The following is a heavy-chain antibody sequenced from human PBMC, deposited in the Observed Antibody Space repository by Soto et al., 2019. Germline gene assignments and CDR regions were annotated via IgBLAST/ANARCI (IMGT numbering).Heavy chain of an antibody. Sequence: EVQLLESGGGLVQPGGSLRLSCAASGFTFSSYAMNWVRQAPGKGLEWVSVISGSDGSTYYADSVKGRFTISRDNSKSTLHLQMNSLRAEDTAVYYCARRSSSWYFDYWGQGTLVTVSS. CDR3: ARRSSSWYFDY. D-gene: IGHD6-13*01. J-gene: IGHJ4*02. CDR2: ISGSDGST. V-gene: IGHV3-23*01. CDR1: GFTFSSYA.